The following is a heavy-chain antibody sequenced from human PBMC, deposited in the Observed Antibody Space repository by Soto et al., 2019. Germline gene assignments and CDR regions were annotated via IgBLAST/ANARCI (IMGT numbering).Heavy chain of an antibody. Sequence: QVQLVQSGAEVKKPGSSVKVSCKVSGGTFSNYAIDWVRLAPGQGLEWMGGIVPIFGTTYYTQKFHGRATISADDSTTTAKLERSSLRSEDTAIYYWARGEAVAGIDNYHVLDGWGKGTAATVSS. V-gene: IGHV1-69*12. J-gene: IGHJ6*04. D-gene: IGHD6-19*01. CDR2: IVPIFGTT. CDR3: ARGEAVAGIDNYHVLDG. CDR1: GGTFSNYA.